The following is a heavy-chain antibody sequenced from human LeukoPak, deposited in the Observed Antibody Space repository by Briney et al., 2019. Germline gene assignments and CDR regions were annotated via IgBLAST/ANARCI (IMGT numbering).Heavy chain of an antibody. J-gene: IGHJ6*03. D-gene: IGHD3-10*01. CDR1: GFTFGDYG. V-gene: IGHV3-20*04. CDR3: VKAASMSYYYYMDV. Sequence: GGSLRLSCAASGFTFGDYGMNWFRQAPGKGLEWVSGIIYNGGSTFYADSVKGRFTISRDNAKNSLSLQMNSLRGEDTALYYCVKAASMSYYYYMDVWGKGTTVTVSS. CDR2: IIYNGGST.